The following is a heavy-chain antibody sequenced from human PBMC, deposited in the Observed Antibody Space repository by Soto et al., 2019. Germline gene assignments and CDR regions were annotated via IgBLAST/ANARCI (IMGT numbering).Heavy chain of an antibody. V-gene: IGHV3-30*18. Sequence: QVQLVESGGGVVQPGRSLRLSCAASGFTFSSYGMHWVRQAPGKGLEWVAVISYDGSNKYYADSVKGRFTISRDNSKNTLYLQMNSLRAEDTAVYYCAKDKTVVVTAIDYWGQGTLVTVSS. D-gene: IGHD2-21*02. CDR3: AKDKTVVVTAIDY. CDR2: ISYDGSNK. J-gene: IGHJ4*02. CDR1: GFTFSSYG.